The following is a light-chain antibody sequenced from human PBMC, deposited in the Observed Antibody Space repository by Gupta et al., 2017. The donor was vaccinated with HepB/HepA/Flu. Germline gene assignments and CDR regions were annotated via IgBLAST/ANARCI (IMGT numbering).Light chain of an antibody. CDR2: DAS. Sequence: EIVFTQSPATLSLSPGEIATLSCRDSQSVSSYLAWYQQKPGQAPRLIIYDASNSATGSTDRFSGSGDVKDFTLTSISRENEDFAVYYGQQRSNSVTFGQGTLVEIK. CDR3: QQRSNSVT. CDR1: QSVSSY. J-gene: IGKJ5*01. V-gene: IGKV3-11*01.